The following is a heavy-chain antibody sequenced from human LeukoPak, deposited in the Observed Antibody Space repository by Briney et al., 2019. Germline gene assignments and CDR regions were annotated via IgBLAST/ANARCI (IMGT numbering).Heavy chain of an antibody. J-gene: IGHJ4*02. CDR3: ARSYDSSGYYAALGY. V-gene: IGHV4-39*07. CDR1: GGSISRSSYY. CDR2: IYYGGSI. Sequence: SETLSLTCAVSGGSISRSSYYWAWIRQPPGKGLEWVGTIYYGGSIYGDPSLKGRITISLDTSKNQFSLKLNSVTAADTAVYYCARSYDSSGYYAALGYWGQGTLVTVSS. D-gene: IGHD3-22*01.